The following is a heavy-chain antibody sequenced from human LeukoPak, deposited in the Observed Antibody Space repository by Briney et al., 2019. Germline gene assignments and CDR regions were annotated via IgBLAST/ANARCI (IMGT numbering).Heavy chain of an antibody. CDR2: ISAYNGNT. V-gene: IGHV1-18*01. J-gene: IGHJ4*02. CDR1: GYTFTSYG. Sequence: ASVKVSCKASGYTFTSYGISWLRQAPGQGLEWMGWISAYNGNTNYAQKLQGRVTMTTDTSTSTAYMELRSLRPDDTAVYYCARAADYGDSPDYWGQGTLVTVSS. D-gene: IGHD4-17*01. CDR3: ARAADYGDSPDY.